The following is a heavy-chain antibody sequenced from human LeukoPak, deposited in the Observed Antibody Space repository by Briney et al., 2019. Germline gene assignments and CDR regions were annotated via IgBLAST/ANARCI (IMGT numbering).Heavy chain of an antibody. D-gene: IGHD1-26*01. V-gene: IGHV1-2*02. CDR1: GYTFTGYY. Sequence: GASVKVSCKASGYTFTGYYMHWVRQAPGQGLEWMGWINPNSGGTNYAQKFQGRVTMTRGTSISTAYMELSRLRSDDTAVYYCARALSGSYYVDYYYYMDVWGKGTTVTVSS. J-gene: IGHJ6*03. CDR3: ARALSGSYYVDYYYYMDV. CDR2: INPNSGGT.